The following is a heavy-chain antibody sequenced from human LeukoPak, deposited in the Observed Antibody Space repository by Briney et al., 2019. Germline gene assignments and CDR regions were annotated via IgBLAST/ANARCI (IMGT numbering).Heavy chain of an antibody. J-gene: IGHJ4*02. CDR3: AKELYGSGSYYRDYFDY. CDR1: GFTFSSYA. Sequence: PGGSLRLSCAASGFTFSSYAMSWVRQAPGKGLEWVSAISGSGGSTYYADSVKGRFTISRDNSKNTLYLQMNSLRAEDTAVYYCAKELYGSGSYYRDYFDYWGQGTLVTVSS. D-gene: IGHD3-10*01. CDR2: ISGSGGST. V-gene: IGHV3-23*01.